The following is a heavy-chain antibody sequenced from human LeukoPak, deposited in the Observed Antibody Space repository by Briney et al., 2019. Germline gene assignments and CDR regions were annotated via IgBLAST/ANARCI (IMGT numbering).Heavy chain of an antibody. V-gene: IGHV4-4*07. CDR3: ARHIYCSGGSCYSRPFDP. CDR2: IYTSGST. J-gene: IGHJ5*02. D-gene: IGHD2-15*01. CDR1: GGSISSYY. Sequence: SETLSLTCTVSGGSISSYYWSWIRQPAGKGLDWIGRIYTSGSTNYNPSLKSRVTMSVDTSKNQFSLKLSSVTAADTAVYYCARHIYCSGGSCYSRPFDPWGQGTLVTVSS.